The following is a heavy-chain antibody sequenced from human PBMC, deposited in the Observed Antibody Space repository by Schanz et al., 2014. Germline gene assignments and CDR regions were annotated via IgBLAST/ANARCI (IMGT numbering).Heavy chain of an antibody. CDR2: IHYSGNT. J-gene: IGHJ4*02. V-gene: IGHV4-59*02. CDR1: GGSVSTYY. CDR3: AREYSSFDY. Sequence: QVQLQASGPGLVKSSETLSLTSTVSGGSVSTYYWHWIRQPPGKGLEWIGYIHYSGNTNYNPSLKSRVTISLDTSKNQFSLKVNSVTAADTAAYYCAREYSSFDYWGQGTLVTVSS. D-gene: IGHD6-19*01.